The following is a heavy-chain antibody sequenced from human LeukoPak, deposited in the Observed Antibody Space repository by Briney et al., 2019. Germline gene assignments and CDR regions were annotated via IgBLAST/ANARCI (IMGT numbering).Heavy chain of an antibody. CDR3: ARERGGGSCLDY. V-gene: IGHV3-30-3*01. Sequence: GRSLRLSCAASGFTFSSYAMHWVRQAPGKGLEWVAVISYDGSNKYYADSVKGRFTISRDNSKNTLYLQMNSLRAEDTAVYYCARERGGGSCLDYWGQGTLVTVSS. J-gene: IGHJ4*02. CDR2: ISYDGSNK. CDR1: GFTFSSYA. D-gene: IGHD2-15*01.